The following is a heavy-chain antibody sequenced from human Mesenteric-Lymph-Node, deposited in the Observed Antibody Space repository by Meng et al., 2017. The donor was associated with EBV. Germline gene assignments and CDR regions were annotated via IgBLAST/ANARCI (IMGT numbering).Heavy chain of an antibody. CDR2: TYLAGDT. D-gene: IGHD3-3*01. J-gene: IGHJ4*02. CDR3: AKSPRFSGVAPFFDY. CDR1: GFTVSSNY. Sequence: VQLVESGGGLIQPGGSLRLSCAASGFTVSSNYMSWVRQAPGEGLEWISVTYLAGDTDYADSVKGRFTVSRDNSKNTLYLQMNSLRVEDTAVYYCAKSPRFSGVAPFFDYWGPGTLVTVSS. V-gene: IGHV3-53*01.